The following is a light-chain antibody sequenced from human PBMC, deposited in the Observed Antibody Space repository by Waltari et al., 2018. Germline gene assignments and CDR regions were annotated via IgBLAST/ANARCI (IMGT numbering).Light chain of an antibody. J-gene: IGKJ4*01. V-gene: IGKV1-33*01. CDR1: QDISNY. CDR2: DAS. CDR3: QQYDNLPP. Sequence: DIQMTQSPSSLSASVGDRVTITCQASQDISNYLNWYQQKPGKAPKLLIYDASNLETGVPPRFSGSGSGTDFTFTISSLQPEDIATYYCQQYDNLPPFGGGTKVEIK.